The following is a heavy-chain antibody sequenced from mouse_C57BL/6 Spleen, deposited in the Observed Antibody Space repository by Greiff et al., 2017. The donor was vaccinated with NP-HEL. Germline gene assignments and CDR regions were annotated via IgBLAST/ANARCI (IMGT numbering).Heavy chain of an antibody. D-gene: IGHD3-2*02. V-gene: IGHV1-85*01. CDR2: IYPRDGST. CDR1: GYTFTSYD. Sequence: VKLMESGPELVKPGASVKLSCKASGYTFTSYDINWVKQRPGQGLEWIGWIYPRDGSTKYNEKFKGKATLTVDPSSSTAYMELHSLTSEDSAVYFCARSGGTAQARGYFDYWGQGTTLTVSS. CDR3: ARSGGTAQARGYFDY. J-gene: IGHJ2*01.